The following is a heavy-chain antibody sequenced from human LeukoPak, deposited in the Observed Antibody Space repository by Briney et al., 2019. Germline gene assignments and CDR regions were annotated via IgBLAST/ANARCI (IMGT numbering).Heavy chain of an antibody. D-gene: IGHD3-3*01. CDR1: GGSVSSGSYY. V-gene: IGHV4-61*01. J-gene: IGHJ4*02. CDR2: IYYSGST. Sequence: SETLSLTCTVSGGSVSSGSYYWSWIRQPPGKGLEWIGYIYYSGSTNYNPSLKSRVTISVDTSKNQFSLKLSSVTAADTAVYYCARSAGDFWSGYFRGLWFDYWGQGTLVTVSS. CDR3: ARSAGDFWSGYFRGLWFDY.